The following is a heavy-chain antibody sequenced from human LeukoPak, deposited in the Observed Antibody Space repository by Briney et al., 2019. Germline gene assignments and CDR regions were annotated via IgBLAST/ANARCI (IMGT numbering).Heavy chain of an antibody. CDR1: GGSFSGYY. CDR3: ARDRVEGAYFDS. CDR2: INHSGST. D-gene: IGHD1-26*01. Sequence: TSETLSLTCAVYGGSFSGYYWSWIRQPPGKGLEWIGEINHSGSTNYNPSLKSRVTISVDTSKNQFSLKLSSVTAADTAVYYCARDRVEGAYFDSWGPGTLVTVSS. J-gene: IGHJ4*02. V-gene: IGHV4-34*01.